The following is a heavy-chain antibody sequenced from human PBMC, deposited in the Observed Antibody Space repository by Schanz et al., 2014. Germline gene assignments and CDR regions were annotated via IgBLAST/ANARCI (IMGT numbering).Heavy chain of an antibody. Sequence: QVQLVESGGGVVQPGRSLRLSCATSGLNFDYYGMNWVRQAPGKGLEWVANIGYDGSEKYYVDSVKGRFTISRDNSKNTLYLHISSLRLDDTAVYYCVKPIKFRGGYTFEGWGQGTLVTVSS. J-gene: IGHJ4*02. CDR3: VKPIKFRGGYTFEG. CDR1: GLNFDYYG. D-gene: IGHD6-25*01. CDR2: IGYDGSEK. V-gene: IGHV3-30*02.